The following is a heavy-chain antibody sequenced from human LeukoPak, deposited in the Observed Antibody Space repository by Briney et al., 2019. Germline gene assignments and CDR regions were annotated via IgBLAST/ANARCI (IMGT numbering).Heavy chain of an antibody. D-gene: IGHD3-22*01. V-gene: IGHV4-59*01. J-gene: IGHJ3*02. CDR3: AREGWYYYDSSGEDAFDI. CDR2: IYYSGST. CDR1: GGSISSYY. Sequence: SETLSLTCTVSGGSISSYYWSWIRQPPGKGLEWIGYIYYSGSTNYNPSLKSRVTISVDTSKNQFSLKLSSVTAADTAVYYCAREGWYYYDSSGEDAFDIWGQGTMVTVSS.